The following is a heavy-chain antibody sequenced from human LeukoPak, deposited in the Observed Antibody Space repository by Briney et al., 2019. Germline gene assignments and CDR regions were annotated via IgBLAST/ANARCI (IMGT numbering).Heavy chain of an antibody. D-gene: IGHD3-16*01. CDR2: ISSSGTTI. J-gene: IGHJ4*02. CDR1: YY. Sequence: YYWGWIRQAPGKGLEWVSYISSSGTTIYYADSVKGRFTISRDNAKNSLSLQMNSLRAEDTAVYYCARGDDYVWGSPADYWGQGTLVTVSS. CDR3: ARGDDYVWGSPADY. V-gene: IGHV3-11*04.